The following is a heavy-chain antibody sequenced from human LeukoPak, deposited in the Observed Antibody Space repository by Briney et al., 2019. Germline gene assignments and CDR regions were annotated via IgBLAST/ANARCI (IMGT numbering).Heavy chain of an antibody. CDR2: IYHSGST. CDR1: GGSISSGGYY. Sequence: PSETLSLTCTVSGGSISSGGYYWSWIRQPPGKGLEWIGYIYHSGSTYYNPSLKSRVTISVGRSKNQFSLKLSSVTAADTAVYYCASGAGNFAGYFDYWGQGTLVTVSS. CDR3: ASGAGNFAGYFDY. D-gene: IGHD1-1*01. V-gene: IGHV4-30-2*01. J-gene: IGHJ4*02.